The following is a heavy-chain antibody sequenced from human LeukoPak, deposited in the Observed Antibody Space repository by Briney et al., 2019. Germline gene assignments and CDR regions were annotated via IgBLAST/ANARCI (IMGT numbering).Heavy chain of an antibody. Sequence: GGSLRLSCAASGLSFSETSMNWVRQAPGKGLEWVSYISSSGSTIYYADSVKGRFTISRDNAKNSLYLQMNSLRAEDTAVYYCARAISYDFWSGYYHAPGYWGQGTLVTVSS. CDR2: ISSSGSTI. J-gene: IGHJ4*02. CDR1: GLSFSETS. D-gene: IGHD3-3*01. CDR3: ARAISYDFWSGYYHAPGY. V-gene: IGHV3-48*04.